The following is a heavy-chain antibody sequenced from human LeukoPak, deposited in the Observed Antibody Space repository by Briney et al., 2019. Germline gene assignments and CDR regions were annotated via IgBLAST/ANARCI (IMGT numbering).Heavy chain of an antibody. CDR1: GFTFSSYG. CDR3: AKEDDRSGYYNSLFDY. J-gene: IGHJ4*02. CDR2: ISYDGSNK. V-gene: IGHV3-30*18. Sequence: GGSLRLSCAASGFTFSSYGMHWVRQAPGKGLEWVAVISYDGSNKYYADSVKGRFTISRDNSKNTLYLQMNSLRAEDTAVYYCAKEDDRSGYYNSLFDYWGQGTLVTVSS. D-gene: IGHD3-22*01.